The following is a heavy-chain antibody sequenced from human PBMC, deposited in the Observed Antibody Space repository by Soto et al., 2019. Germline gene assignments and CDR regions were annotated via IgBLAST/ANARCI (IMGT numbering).Heavy chain of an antibody. D-gene: IGHD5-12*01. CDR3: VKEKSIMYSGYDAFDA. J-gene: IGHJ3*01. CDR1: GFTFSSYW. V-gene: IGHV3-21*05. CDR2: ITGSGNYI. Sequence: GGSLRLSCAASGFTFSSYWMHWVRQAPGKGLVWVAHITGSGNYIHYTDSVKGRFTISRDNAKYSLYLQMNSLRAEDTAVYYCVKEKSIMYSGYDAFDAWGQGTMVTVSS.